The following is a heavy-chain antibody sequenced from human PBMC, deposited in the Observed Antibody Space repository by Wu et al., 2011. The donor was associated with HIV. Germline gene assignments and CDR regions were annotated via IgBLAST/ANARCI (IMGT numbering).Heavy chain of an antibody. J-gene: IGHJ3*02. Sequence: QVQLVQSGAEVKKPGASVKASCKASGYTFTGYYMHWVRQAPGQGLEWMGWINPNSGGTTYAQKFQGRVTMTRDTSISTAYMELSRLRSDDTAVYYCARDCDGASCYWTEAFDIWGQGTGGHRHF. CDR1: GYTFTGYY. D-gene: IGHD2-2*01. CDR2: INPNSGGT. CDR3: ARDCDGASCYWTEAFDI. V-gene: IGHV1-2*02.